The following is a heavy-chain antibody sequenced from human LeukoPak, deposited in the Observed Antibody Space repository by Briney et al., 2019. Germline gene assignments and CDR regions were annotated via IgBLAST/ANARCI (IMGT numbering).Heavy chain of an antibody. V-gene: IGHV3-48*03. D-gene: IGHD1-26*01. CDR2: ISSSGSTI. J-gene: IGHJ5*01. Sequence: PGGSLRLSCAACGFTFSSYEMNWLRQAPGKGLEWVSYISSSGSTIYYADSVKGRFTISGDNAKNSLYLKMNRLRDEATAVYYCARVWSYYNWFDSWGQGTLVTVSS. CDR1: GFTFSSYE. CDR3: ARVWSYYNWFDS.